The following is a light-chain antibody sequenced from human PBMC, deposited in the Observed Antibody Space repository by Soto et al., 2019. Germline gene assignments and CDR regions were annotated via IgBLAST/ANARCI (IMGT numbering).Light chain of an antibody. V-gene: IGKV3-20*01. CDR3: QHYGSSLYT. J-gene: IGKJ2*01. Sequence: EIVLTQSPGTLSLSPGDGATLSCRASQSVSSIYLAWYQQTPGQAPRLLIHGASSWATGIPDRFSGSGSGTDCTLTISRREPADFAVYYWQHYGSSLYTFGQGTKLEIK. CDR2: GAS. CDR1: QSVSSIY.